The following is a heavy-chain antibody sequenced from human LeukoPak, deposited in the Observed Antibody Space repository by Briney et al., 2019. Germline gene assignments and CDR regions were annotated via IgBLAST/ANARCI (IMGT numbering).Heavy chain of an antibody. J-gene: IGHJ3*02. D-gene: IGHD1-26*01. CDR1: GGSISSAGFY. V-gene: IGHV4-31*03. CDR2: IYYSGST. Sequence: SETLSLTCSVSGGSISSAGFYWAWIRQPPGRGLECIGHIYYSGSTYYNPSLKSRVTISADTSKNQFSLKLSSVTAADTAVYYCAREVGLSRGGAFDIWGQGTMVTVSS. CDR3: AREVGLSRGGAFDI.